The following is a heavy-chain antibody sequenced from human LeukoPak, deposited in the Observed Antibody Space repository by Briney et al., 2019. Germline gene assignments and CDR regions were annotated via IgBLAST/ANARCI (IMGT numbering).Heavy chain of an antibody. V-gene: IGHV3-73*01. D-gene: IGHD3-22*01. Sequence: PGGSLRLSCAASGFTFSDSAVHWVRQASGKGLEWVGRIRSKAKSYATAYAASVKGRFTISRDDSETTAYLQMSSLKTEDTAVYYCTHYYDGSGYYGAFDSWGQGTMVTVSS. CDR1: GFTFSDSA. CDR3: THYYDGSGYYGAFDS. J-gene: IGHJ3*02. CDR2: IRSKAKSYAT.